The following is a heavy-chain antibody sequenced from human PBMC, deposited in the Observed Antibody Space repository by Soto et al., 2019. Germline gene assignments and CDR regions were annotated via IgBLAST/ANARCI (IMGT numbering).Heavy chain of an antibody. V-gene: IGHV1-69*13. CDR3: ARDPSTINKSIGVWFDP. Sequence: SVKVSCKASGDTFGRFTINWVRQAPGQGLEWMGGIKPISDITNYAQRFQGRVTFTADASTSTVYLELSSLRSEDTAMYYCARDPSTINKSIGVWFDPWGQGTLVTVSS. D-gene: IGHD2-8*01. J-gene: IGHJ5*02. CDR1: GDTFGRFT. CDR2: IKPISDIT.